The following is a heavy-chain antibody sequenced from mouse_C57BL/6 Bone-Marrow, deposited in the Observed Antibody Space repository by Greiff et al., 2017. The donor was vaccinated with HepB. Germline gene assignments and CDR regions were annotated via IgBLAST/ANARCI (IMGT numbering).Heavy chain of an antibody. CDR1: GFTFSSYG. Sequence: EVKLVESGGDLVKPGGSLKLSCAASGFTFSSYGMSWVRQTPDKRLEWVATISSGGSYTYYPDSVKGRFTISRDNAKNTLYLQMSSLKSEDTAMYYCMVTLKGLDYWGQGTSVTVSS. CDR3: MVTLKGLDY. V-gene: IGHV5-6*02. D-gene: IGHD2-1*01. CDR2: ISSGGSYT. J-gene: IGHJ4*01.